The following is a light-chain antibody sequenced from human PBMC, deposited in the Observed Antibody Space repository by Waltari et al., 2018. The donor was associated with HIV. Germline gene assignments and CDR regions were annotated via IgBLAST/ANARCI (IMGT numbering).Light chain of an antibody. J-gene: IGLJ3*02. CDR3: ASFTSNTWV. CDR2: EGT. CDR1: SGALVDDRS. V-gene: IGLV2-14*01. Sequence: QSALTHPASVSASHGQPIPIPCADPSGALVDDRSVSWYHHRPGNAPPLVIFEGTNRPLGVSDRFSASKSGATASLTISYLQTEDEGDYYCASFTSNTWVFGGGTKVTVL.